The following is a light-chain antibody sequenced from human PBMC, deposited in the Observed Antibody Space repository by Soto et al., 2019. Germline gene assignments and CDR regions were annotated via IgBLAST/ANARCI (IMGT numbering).Light chain of an antibody. CDR2: GAS. J-gene: IGKJ1*01. V-gene: IGKV3-15*01. CDR1: QSVGSN. CDR3: QQYNNWPPDRT. Sequence: EIVMTQSPATLSVSPGERATLSCRASQSVGSNLAWYQQKPGQAPRLLIYGASTRATGIPARFSGSGSGTEFTLTISSPQSEDFAIYFYQQYNNWPPDRTFGQGTKGEIK.